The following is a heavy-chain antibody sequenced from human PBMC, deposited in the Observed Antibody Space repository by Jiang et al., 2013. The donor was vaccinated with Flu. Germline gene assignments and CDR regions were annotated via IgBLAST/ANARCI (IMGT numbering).Heavy chain of an antibody. CDR1: GHTFTNYA. CDR3: ARGKTAVAGSGFGVYFDY. Sequence: SELKKPGASVKVSCKASGHTFTNYAVNWVRQAPGQGLEWMGWIDTDTGIPTYAQGFTGRFVFSLDTSVSTAYLQISSLKAEDTAVYYCARGKTAVAGSGFGVYFDYWGQGTLVTVSS. CDR2: IDTDTGIP. J-gene: IGHJ4*02. D-gene: IGHD6-19*01. V-gene: IGHV7-4-1*02.